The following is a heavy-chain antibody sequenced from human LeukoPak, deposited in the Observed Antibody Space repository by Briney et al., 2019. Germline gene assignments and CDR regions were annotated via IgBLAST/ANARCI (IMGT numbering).Heavy chain of an antibody. CDR2: INPNSGGT. CDR1: GYTFTGYY. D-gene: IGHD2/OR15-2a*01. V-gene: IGHV1-2*02. Sequence: ASVKVSCKASGYTFTGYYMHWVRQAPGQGLEWMGWINPNSGGTNYAQKFQGRVTMTRDTSISTAYMELSRLRSDDTAVYYCARVSRGAGNWFDPWGQGTLVTVSS. J-gene: IGHJ5*02. CDR3: ARVSRGAGNWFDP.